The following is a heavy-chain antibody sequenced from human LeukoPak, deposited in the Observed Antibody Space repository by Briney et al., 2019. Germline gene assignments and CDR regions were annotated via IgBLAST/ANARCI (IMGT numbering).Heavy chain of an antibody. CDR1: GYTFTSYD. CDR2: MNPNSGNT. D-gene: IGHD3-10*01. Sequence: ASVKVSCKASGYTFTSYDINWVRQATGQGLEWMGWMNPNSGNTGYAQKFQGRVTITRNTSISTAYMELSSLRSEDTAAYYCARGGDFEHYYYYMDVWGKGTTVTVSS. V-gene: IGHV1-8*03. CDR3: ARGGDFEHYYYYMDV. J-gene: IGHJ6*03.